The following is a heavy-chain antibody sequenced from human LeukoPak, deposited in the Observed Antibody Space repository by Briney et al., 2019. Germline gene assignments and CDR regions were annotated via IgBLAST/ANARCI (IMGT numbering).Heavy chain of an antibody. J-gene: IGHJ6*03. Sequence: GGSLRLSCAASGFTFSSYGMRWVRQAPGKGLEWVAVISYDGSNKYYADSVKGRFTISRDNSKNTLYLQMNSLRAEDTAVYYCAREEDFYYYMDVWGKGTTVTVSS. CDR2: ISYDGSNK. CDR3: AREEDFYYYMDV. V-gene: IGHV3-30*03. CDR1: GFTFSSYG.